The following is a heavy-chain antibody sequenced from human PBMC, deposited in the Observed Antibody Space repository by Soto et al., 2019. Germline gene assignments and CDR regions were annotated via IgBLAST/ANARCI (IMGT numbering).Heavy chain of an antibody. Sequence: PSETLSLTCTVSGGSVSSGSYYWSWVRQPPGKGLEWIGEVYRTGSTNYNPSLESRLTISVDKSKNQFSLKLTSVTAADTAVYYCARAHYGDYGYGMDVWGQGTTVTVSS. CDR3: ARAHYGDYGYGMDV. J-gene: IGHJ6*02. D-gene: IGHD4-17*01. V-gene: IGHV4-61*01. CDR2: VYRTGST. CDR1: GGSVSSGSYY.